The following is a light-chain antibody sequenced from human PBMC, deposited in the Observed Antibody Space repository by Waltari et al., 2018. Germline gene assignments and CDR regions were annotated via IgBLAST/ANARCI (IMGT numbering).Light chain of an antibody. J-gene: IGKJ1*01. CDR3: QQYYSTPQT. CDR2: GAS. Sequence: EIVMTQSPGTLSVSPGEGATLSCRASQSVSSKVAWYQQRPGQAPRLLIFGASTRATGIPARVSGSESGTEFTLTISSLQAEDVAVYYCQQYYSTPQTFGQGTKVEIK. CDR1: QSVSSK. V-gene: IGKV3-15*01.